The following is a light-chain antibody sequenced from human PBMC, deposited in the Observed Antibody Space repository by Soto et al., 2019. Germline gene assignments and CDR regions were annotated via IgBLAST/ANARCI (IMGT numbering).Light chain of an antibody. Sequence: EIVLTQSPGTLSLSPGERATLSCRASQCVSSRFLAWYQQKPGQAPRLLMYGASSRATGIPDRFSGTGSGTDFTLTISRLEPEDFAVYYCQQYVSSPYTFGLGTKLEIK. J-gene: IGKJ2*01. V-gene: IGKV3-20*01. CDR3: QQYVSSPYT. CDR1: QCVSSRF. CDR2: GAS.